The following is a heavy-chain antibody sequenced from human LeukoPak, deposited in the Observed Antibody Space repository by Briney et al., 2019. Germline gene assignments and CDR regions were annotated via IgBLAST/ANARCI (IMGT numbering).Heavy chain of an antibody. Sequence: ASVKVSCKASGYTFTGYYMHWVRQAPGQGLEWMGWINPNSGGTNYAQKFQGRVTMTRDPSISTAYMELSRLRSDDTAVYYCATGNVANYYYYGMDVWGQGTTVTVSS. V-gene: IGHV1-2*02. CDR1: GYTFTGYY. D-gene: IGHD5-12*01. CDR3: ATGNVANYYYYGMDV. CDR2: INPNSGGT. J-gene: IGHJ6*02.